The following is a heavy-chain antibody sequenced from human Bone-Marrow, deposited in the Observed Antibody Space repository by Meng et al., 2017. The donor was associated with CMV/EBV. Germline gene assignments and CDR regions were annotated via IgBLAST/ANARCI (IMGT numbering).Heavy chain of an antibody. V-gene: IGHV3-48*03. CDR3: AREIVVVPAAIYYYYGMDV. Sequence: GESLKISCAASGFTFSSYAMHWVRQAPGKGLEWVSYISSSGSTIYYADSVKGRFTISRDNAKNSLYLQMNSLRAEDTAVYYCAREIVVVPAAIYYYYGMDVWGQGTTVTVSS. J-gene: IGHJ6*02. CDR2: ISSSGSTI. CDR1: GFTFSSYA. D-gene: IGHD2-2*02.